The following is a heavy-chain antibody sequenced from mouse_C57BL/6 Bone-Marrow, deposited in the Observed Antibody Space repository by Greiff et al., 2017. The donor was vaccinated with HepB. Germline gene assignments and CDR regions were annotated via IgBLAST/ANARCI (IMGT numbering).Heavy chain of an antibody. V-gene: IGHV10-1*01. CDR1: GFSFNTYA. D-gene: IGHD2-5*01. CDR2: IRSKSNNYAT. CDR3: VRQNYSNPWFAY. Sequence: EVKLMESGGGLVQPKGSLKLSCAASGFSFNTYAMNWVRQAPGKGLEWVARIRSKSNNYATYYADSVKDRFTISRDDSERMLYLQMNNLKTEDTAMYYCVRQNYSNPWFAYWGQGTLVTVSA. J-gene: IGHJ3*01.